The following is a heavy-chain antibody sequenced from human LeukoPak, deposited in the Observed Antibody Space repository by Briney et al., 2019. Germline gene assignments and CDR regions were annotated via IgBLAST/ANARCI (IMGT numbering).Heavy chain of an antibody. D-gene: IGHD4-11*01. Sequence: TSETLSLTCSVSGGSISSYYWSWIRQPPGKGLEWIGEINHSGSTNYNPSLKSRVTISVDTSKNQFSLKLSSVTAADTAVYYRARTGNTVTIDYWGQGTLVTVSS. J-gene: IGHJ4*02. CDR1: GGSISSYY. CDR2: INHSGST. CDR3: ARTGNTVTIDY. V-gene: IGHV4-34*01.